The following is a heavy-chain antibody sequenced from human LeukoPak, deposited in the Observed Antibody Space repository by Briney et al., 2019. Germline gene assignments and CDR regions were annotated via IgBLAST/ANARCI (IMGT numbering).Heavy chain of an antibody. Sequence: ASVKVSCKASGYTSTSYGISWVRQAPGQGLEWMGWISAYNGNTNYAQKLQGRVTMTTDTSTSTAYMELRSLRSDDTAVYYCARSMITFGGVTTFDYWGQGTLVTVSS. D-gene: IGHD3-16*01. J-gene: IGHJ4*02. CDR2: ISAYNGNT. CDR1: GYTSTSYG. CDR3: ARSMITFGGVTTFDY. V-gene: IGHV1-18*01.